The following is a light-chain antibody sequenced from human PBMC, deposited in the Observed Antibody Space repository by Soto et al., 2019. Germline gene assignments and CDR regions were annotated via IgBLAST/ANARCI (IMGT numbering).Light chain of an antibody. CDR3: QQYGSSPFT. J-gene: IGKJ2*01. CDR1: QTVSSNY. Sequence: EIVLTQSPGTLSLSPGERATLSCRASQTVSSNYLAWYLQKPGQAPRLLIYGASSRATDIPDRVSGSGSGTDVTLTISRLEPEDFAVYSWQQYGSSPFTFGQGTKLEIK. V-gene: IGKV3-20*01. CDR2: GAS.